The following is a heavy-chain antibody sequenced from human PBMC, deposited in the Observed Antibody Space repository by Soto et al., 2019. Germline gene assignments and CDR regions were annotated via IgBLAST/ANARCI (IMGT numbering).Heavy chain of an antibody. Sequence: PGGSLRLSCAASGFTFSNYTMNWVRQAPGKGLEWVSSISRSSRNIYYADSVKGRFTISRDNAKNALYLQMNSLRAEDTAVYYCAREVPVDYYYYYGMDVWGQGTTVTVSS. V-gene: IGHV3-21*01. J-gene: IGHJ6*02. CDR2: ISRSSRNI. D-gene: IGHD6-19*01. CDR1: GFTFSNYT. CDR3: AREVPVDYYYYYGMDV.